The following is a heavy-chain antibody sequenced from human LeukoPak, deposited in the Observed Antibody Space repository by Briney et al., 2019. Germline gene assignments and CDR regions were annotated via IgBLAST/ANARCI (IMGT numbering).Heavy chain of an antibody. Sequence: PSETLSLTCVVYGESFSGYYWTWIRQPPGKGLEWIGEIIDTGSTKYNSSLKSRVTISVDTSKNQFSLKLSSVPVADTAVYYCARQRIRSVVRGVIIRAYYMDVWGKGTTVTISS. CDR2: IIDTGST. D-gene: IGHD3-10*01. J-gene: IGHJ6*03. CDR3: ARQRIRSVVRGVIIRAYYMDV. CDR1: GESFSGYY. V-gene: IGHV4-34*12.